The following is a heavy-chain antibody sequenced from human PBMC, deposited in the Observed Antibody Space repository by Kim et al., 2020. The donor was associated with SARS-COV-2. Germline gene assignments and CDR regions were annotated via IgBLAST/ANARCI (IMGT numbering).Heavy chain of an antibody. CDR2: INTNTGNP. D-gene: IGHD5-12*01. V-gene: IGHV7-4-1*02. CDR3: ARRWSGYDYSHYYGMDV. J-gene: IGHJ6*02. CDR1: GYTFTSYA. Sequence: ASVKVSCKASGYTFTSYAMNWVRQAPGQGLEWMGWINTNTGNPTYAQGFTGRFVFSLDTSVSTAYLQISSLKAEDTAVYYCARRWSGYDYSHYYGMDVWGQGTTVTVSS.